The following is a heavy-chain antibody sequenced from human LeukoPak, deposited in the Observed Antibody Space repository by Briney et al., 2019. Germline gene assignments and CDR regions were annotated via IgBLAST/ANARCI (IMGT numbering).Heavy chain of an antibody. CDR2: ISSSGTAI. CDR3: ARWDSSGCLDY. D-gene: IGHD3-22*01. J-gene: IGHJ4*02. V-gene: IGHV3-11*01. CDR1: GLTFSDYY. Sequence: KPGGSLRLSCAVSGLTFSDYYMSWIRQPPGKGLEWVSYISSSGTAIYYADSVKGRFTISRDNAKNSLYLQMNSLRAEDTAVYFCARWDSSGCLDYWGQGTLVTVSS.